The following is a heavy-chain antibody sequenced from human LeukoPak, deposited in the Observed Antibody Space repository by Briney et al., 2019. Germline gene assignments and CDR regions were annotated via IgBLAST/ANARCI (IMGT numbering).Heavy chain of an antibody. CDR2: IKQDGSEK. J-gene: IGHJ5*02. CDR1: GFTFSSYY. Sequence: GGSLRLSCAASGFTFSSYYMSWVRQAPGKGPEWVASIKQDGSEKYYVDSVKGRFTISRDNAKNSVYLHMTSLRAEDTAVYYCARDPGGIASNGAPWGQGTQVTVSS. V-gene: IGHV3-7*01. CDR3: ARDPGGIASNGAP. D-gene: IGHD6-13*01.